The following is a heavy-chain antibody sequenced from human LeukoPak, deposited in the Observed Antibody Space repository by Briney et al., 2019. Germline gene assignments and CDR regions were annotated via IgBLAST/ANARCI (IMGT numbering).Heavy chain of an antibody. CDR2: ISGSGGST. V-gene: IGHV3-23*01. CDR3: ARRVAVAVYGMDV. Sequence: PGGSLRLSCAASGFTFSSYAMSWVRQAPGKGLEWVSGISGSGGSTYYADSVKGRSTISRDNSTNTLYLQMDSLRAEDTAVYYCARRVAVAVYGMDVWGQGTTVTVSS. J-gene: IGHJ6*01. CDR1: GFTFSSYA. D-gene: IGHD6-19*01.